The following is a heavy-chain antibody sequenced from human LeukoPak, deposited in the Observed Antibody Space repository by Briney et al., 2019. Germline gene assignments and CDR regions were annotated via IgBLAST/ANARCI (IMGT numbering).Heavy chain of an antibody. CDR3: AREGVVVTAQIEAFDI. J-gene: IGHJ3*02. V-gene: IGHV1-18*01. CDR1: GYTFTSYG. CDR2: ISAYNGNT. Sequence: GASVKVSCKASGYTFTSYGISWVRQAPGQGLEWMGWISAYNGNTNYAQKFQGRVTITTDESTSTAYMELSSLRSEDTAVYYCAREGVVVTAQIEAFDIWGQGTMVTVSS. D-gene: IGHD2-21*02.